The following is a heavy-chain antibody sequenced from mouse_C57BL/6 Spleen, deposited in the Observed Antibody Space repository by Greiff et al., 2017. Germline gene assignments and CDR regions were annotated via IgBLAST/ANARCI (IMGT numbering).Heavy chain of an antibody. V-gene: IGHV1-19*01. CDR3: ARPHYYGSSHWYFDV. Sequence: DVQLQESGPVLVKPGASVKMSCKASGYTFTDYYMNWVKQSHGKSLEWIGVINPYNGGTSYNQKFKGKATLTVDKSSSTAYMELNSLTSEDSAVYYCARPHYYGSSHWYFDVWGTGTTVTVSS. D-gene: IGHD1-1*01. CDR2: INPYNGGT. J-gene: IGHJ1*03. CDR1: GYTFTDYY.